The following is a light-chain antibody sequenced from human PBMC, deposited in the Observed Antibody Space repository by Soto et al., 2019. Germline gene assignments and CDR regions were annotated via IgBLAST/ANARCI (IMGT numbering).Light chain of an antibody. CDR2: DAS. CDR3: QQYQSLAFT. CDR1: QDISDY. V-gene: IGKV1-33*01. J-gene: IGKJ3*01. Sequence: DIQMTQSPSSLSASVGDRVTITCQASQDISDYLNWYHQKPGKAPKFLIYDASYLETGVPSRFSGSGSGTDFTFTISSLQPEEIGTYYCQQYQSLAFTFGPGTTVDIK.